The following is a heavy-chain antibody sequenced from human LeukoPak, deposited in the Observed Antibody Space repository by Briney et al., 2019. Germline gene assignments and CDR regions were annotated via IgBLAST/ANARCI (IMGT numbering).Heavy chain of an antibody. CDR3: ARGSNEGAFDI. Sequence: ASVKVSCKTSGYTFSIYGIAWVRQAPGQGLEWMGYISTYSGNTSYAQKFQGRVTMTTDTSTSTAYMELRSLRSDDTAVYYCARGSNEGAFDIWGQGTMVTVSS. J-gene: IGHJ3*02. CDR1: GYTFSIYG. V-gene: IGHV1-18*01. D-gene: IGHD1-1*01. CDR2: ISTYSGNT.